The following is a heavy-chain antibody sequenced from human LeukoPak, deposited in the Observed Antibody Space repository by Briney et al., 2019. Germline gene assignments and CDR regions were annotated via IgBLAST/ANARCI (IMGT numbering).Heavy chain of an antibody. CDR3: ARDWDDSTYYMDV. D-gene: IGHD1-26*01. CDR2: IITIFGTA. Sequence: ASVKVSCKASGGTFSSYAISWVRQAPGQGLEWMGRIITIFGTANYAQKFQGRVTITTDESTSTAYMELSSLRSEDTAVYYCARDWDDSTYYMDVWGKGTTVTVSS. CDR1: GGTFSSYA. V-gene: IGHV1-69*05. J-gene: IGHJ6*03.